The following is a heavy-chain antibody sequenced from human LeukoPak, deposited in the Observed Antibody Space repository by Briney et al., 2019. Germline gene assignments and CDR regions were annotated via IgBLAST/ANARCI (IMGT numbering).Heavy chain of an antibody. CDR1: GGSISGSPYY. D-gene: IGHD6-19*01. V-gene: IGHV4-39*07. CDR3: ARDYTLYISGWFLDY. Sequence: SETLSLTCTVSGGSISGSPYYWGWIRQPPGRGLEWIGNIYYSGSTYYNPSLKSRTNISVNTSKNQFSLKLNSVTAADTAVYYCARDYTLYISGWFLDYWAQGTLVTVSS. J-gene: IGHJ4*02. CDR2: IYYSGST.